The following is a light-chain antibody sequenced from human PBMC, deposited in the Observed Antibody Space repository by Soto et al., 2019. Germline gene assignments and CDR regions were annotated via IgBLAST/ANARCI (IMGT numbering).Light chain of an antibody. J-gene: IGKJ2*01. CDR2: GAS. CDR1: QSVSSN. CDR3: QQYNNWPPYT. V-gene: IGKV3-15*01. Sequence: EIVXTQSPXTLSVSPGERATLSCRASQSVSSNLAWYQQKPGQAPRLLIYGASTRATGIPARFSGSGSGTEFTLTISSLQSEDFAVYYCQQYNNWPPYTFGQGTKLEIK.